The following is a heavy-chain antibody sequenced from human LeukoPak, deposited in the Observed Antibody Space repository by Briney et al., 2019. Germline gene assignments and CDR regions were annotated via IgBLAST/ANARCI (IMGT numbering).Heavy chain of an antibody. CDR1: GGSISSYY. Sequence: PSETLSLTCTVSGGSISSYYWSWIRQPPGKGLEWIGYIYYSGSTNYNPSLKSRVTISVDTSKNQFSLKLSSVTAADTAVYYCARDRSGVIRGADYYYYMDVWGKGTTVTISS. CDR3: ARDRSGVIRGADYYYYMDV. V-gene: IGHV4-59*12. CDR2: IYYSGST. J-gene: IGHJ6*03. D-gene: IGHD1-26*01.